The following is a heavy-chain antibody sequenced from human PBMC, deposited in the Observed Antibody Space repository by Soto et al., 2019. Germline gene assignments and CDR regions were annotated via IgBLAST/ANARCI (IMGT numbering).Heavy chain of an antibody. Sequence: QVQLVQSGAELKKPGASVKVSCKSSGNTFPNYAIHWVRQAPGQRPEWMGWINGGNGNTYYSEKFQGRVTFTRDTSASTVYMELSSLRSEDTAIYYCARDDSGYSSSWYIDYFNYWGQGALVTVSS. D-gene: IGHD6-13*01. CDR1: GNTFPNYA. V-gene: IGHV1-3*01. CDR3: ARDDSGYSSSWYIDYFNY. CDR2: INGGNGNT. J-gene: IGHJ4*02.